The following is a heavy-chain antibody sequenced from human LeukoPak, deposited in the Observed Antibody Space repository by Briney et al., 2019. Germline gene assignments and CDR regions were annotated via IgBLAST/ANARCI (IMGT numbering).Heavy chain of an antibody. CDR3: ARANSNYLTNYYYYYMDV. CDR2: ISSSGSTI. Sequence: GGSLRLSCAASGFTFSDYYMSWIRQAPGKGLGWVSYISSSGSTIYYADSVKGRFTISRDNAKNSLYLQMNSLRAEDTAVYYCARANSNYLTNYYYYYMDVWGKGTTVTVSS. D-gene: IGHD4-11*01. J-gene: IGHJ6*03. V-gene: IGHV3-11*01. CDR1: GFTFSDYY.